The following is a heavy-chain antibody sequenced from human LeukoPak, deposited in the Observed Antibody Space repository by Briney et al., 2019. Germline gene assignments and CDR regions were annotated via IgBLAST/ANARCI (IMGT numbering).Heavy chain of an antibody. Sequence: GRSLRLPCAASGFTFSSYAMHWVRQAPGKGLEWVAVISYDGSNKYYADSVKGRFTISRDNSKNTLYLQMNSLRAEDTAVYYCARDRSYYYYYGMDVRGQGTTVTVSS. V-gene: IGHV3-30*04. CDR2: ISYDGSNK. CDR3: ARDRSYYYYYGMDV. CDR1: GFTFSSYA. J-gene: IGHJ6*02.